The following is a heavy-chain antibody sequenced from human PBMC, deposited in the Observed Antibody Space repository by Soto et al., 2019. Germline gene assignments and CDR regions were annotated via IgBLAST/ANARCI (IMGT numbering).Heavy chain of an antibody. Sequence: PGESLKISCKGSGYSFTNYWIGWVRQMPGKGLEWMGIIYPGDSDTRYSPSFQGQVTISVDKSINTAYLQWSSLKASDTAMYYCARGGEWLVKTIDYWGQGTLVTVSS. CDR3: ARGGEWLVKTIDY. D-gene: IGHD6-19*01. V-gene: IGHV5-51*01. CDR2: IYPGDSDT. CDR1: GYSFTNYW. J-gene: IGHJ4*01.